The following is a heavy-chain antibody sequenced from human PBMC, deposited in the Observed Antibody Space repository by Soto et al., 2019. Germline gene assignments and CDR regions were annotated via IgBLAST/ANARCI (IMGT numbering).Heavy chain of an antibody. Sequence: GGSLRLSCAASGFTFSGPAMHWVRQASGKGLEWVGRIRSKANSYATAYAASVKGRFTISRDDSKNTAYLQMNSLKTEDTAVYYCTRRCTNGVCYSTMGYFDYWGQGTLVTVSS. CDR2: IRSKANSYAT. D-gene: IGHD2-8*01. J-gene: IGHJ4*02. CDR1: GFTFSGPA. V-gene: IGHV3-73*01. CDR3: TRRCTNGVCYSTMGYFDY.